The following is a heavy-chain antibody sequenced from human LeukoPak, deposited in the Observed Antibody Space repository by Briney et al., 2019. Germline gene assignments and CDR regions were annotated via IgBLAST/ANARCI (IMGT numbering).Heavy chain of an antibody. CDR3: ARVGSENLIVVVRGEDY. V-gene: IGHV1-2*02. CDR2: INPNSGGT. D-gene: IGHD3-22*01. J-gene: IGHJ4*02. CDR1: GYTFTGYY. Sequence: ASVKVSCKASGYTFTGYYIHWVRQAPGQGLEWMGWINPNSGGTKYARKFQGRVTMTRDTSISTAYMELSRLRSDDTAVYYCARVGSENLIVVVRGEDYWGQGALVTVSS.